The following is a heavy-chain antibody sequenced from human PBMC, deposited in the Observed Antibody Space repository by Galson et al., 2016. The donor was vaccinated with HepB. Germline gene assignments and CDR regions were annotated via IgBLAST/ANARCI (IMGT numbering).Heavy chain of an antibody. D-gene: IGHD2-15*01. CDR1: GGTFNTYA. J-gene: IGHJ4*02. Sequence: SVKVSCKASGGTFNTYAIGWVRQAPGQGLEWMGGIIPIFGTANYAQNLQGRVTVTADESTSTAYMELSSLRSEDKAVYYCATDQYCSGCRGYWGLHYWGQGTLVTVSS. CDR2: IIPIFGTA. CDR3: ATDQYCSGCRGYWGLHY. V-gene: IGHV1-69*13.